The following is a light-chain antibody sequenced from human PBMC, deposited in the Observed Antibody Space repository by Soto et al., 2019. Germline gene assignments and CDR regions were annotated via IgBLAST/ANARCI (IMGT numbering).Light chain of an antibody. Sequence: ETIMTQSPATVSVSPLDIFTFSCMSSQTAHTNLAWFQQKPGQAPKLLIYGASTRDTGVPARFTGSGSGTEFTLTISSLQSEDFAVYFCQQYNNWPPWTFGQGTKVDIK. J-gene: IGKJ1*01. CDR3: QQYNNWPPWT. CDR1: QTAHTN. CDR2: GAS. V-gene: IGKV3-15*01.